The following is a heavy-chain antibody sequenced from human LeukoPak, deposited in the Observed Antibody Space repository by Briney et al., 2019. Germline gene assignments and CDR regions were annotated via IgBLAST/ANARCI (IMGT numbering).Heavy chain of an antibody. CDR1: GFSFSTYW. D-gene: IGHD3-10*01. J-gene: IGHJ4*02. Sequence: GGSLRLSCAASGFSFSTYWMSWVRQAPGKGLEWVANIKQDGSEKYYVDSVKGRFTISRDNAKNSLYLQMNNLRAEDTAVYYCARNRGWETFDYWGQGTLVTVSS. V-gene: IGHV3-7*03. CDR3: ARNRGWETFDY. CDR2: IKQDGSEK.